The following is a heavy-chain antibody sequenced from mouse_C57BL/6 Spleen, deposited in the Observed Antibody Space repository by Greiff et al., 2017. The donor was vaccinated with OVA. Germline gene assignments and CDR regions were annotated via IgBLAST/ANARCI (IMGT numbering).Heavy chain of an antibody. D-gene: IGHD1-1*01. Sequence: ESGAELVRPGASVTLSCKASGYTFTDYEMHWVKQTPVHGLEWIGAIDPETGGTAYNQKFKGKAILTADKSSSTAYMELRSLTSEDSAVYYCTRRDYYGSRGPSYYAMDYWGQGTSVTVSS. CDR3: TRRDYYGSRGPSYYAMDY. V-gene: IGHV1-15*01. J-gene: IGHJ4*01. CDR1: GYTFTDYE. CDR2: IDPETGGT.